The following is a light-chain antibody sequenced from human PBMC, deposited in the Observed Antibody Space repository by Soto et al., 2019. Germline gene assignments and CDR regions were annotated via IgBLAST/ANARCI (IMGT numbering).Light chain of an antibody. V-gene: IGLV2-14*03. J-gene: IGLJ2*01. Sequence: QSVLTQPASVSGSPGQSITISCTGTTSDVGGHNYVSWYQQHPGKAPKLMIYDVSDRPSGVCNRFSGSKSGNTASLTISGLQAEDEADYYCSSYRSTSSTLVVFGGGTKLTVL. CDR3: SSYRSTSSTLVV. CDR1: TSDVGGHNY. CDR2: DVS.